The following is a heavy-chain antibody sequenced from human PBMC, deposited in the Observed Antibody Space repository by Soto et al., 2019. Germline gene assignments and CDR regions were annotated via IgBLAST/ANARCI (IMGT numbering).Heavy chain of an antibody. Sequence: EVQLLESGGGLVQPGGSLRLSCAASGFTFSKYAMSWVRQAPGKGLEWVSAISGSGTTTYSADSVRGRFTISRDNSNNMLYLQMNSPSPEDTALYYCVKFFVETGGSSGWPWSLDSWGQGTLVTVSS. J-gene: IGHJ4*02. V-gene: IGHV3-23*01. D-gene: IGHD6-25*01. CDR1: GFTFSKYA. CDR2: ISGSGTTT. CDR3: VKFFVETGGSSGWPWSLDS.